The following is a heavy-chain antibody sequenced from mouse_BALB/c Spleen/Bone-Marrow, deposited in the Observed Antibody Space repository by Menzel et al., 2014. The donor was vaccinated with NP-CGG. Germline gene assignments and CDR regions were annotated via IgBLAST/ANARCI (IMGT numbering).Heavy chain of an antibody. J-gene: IGHJ4*01. V-gene: IGHV2-6*02. CDR2: IWSDGNT. D-gene: IGHD2-10*02. CDR3: ARNPYGNYAMDY. Sequence: QVQLQQSGPGLVAPSQSLSITCTVSGFSLTTYGVHWVRQPPGKGLEWLVVIWSDGNTTYNSALKSRLSISKDNSKSQVFLKMNSLQTDDTAIYYCARNPYGNYAMDYWGQGTSVTVSS. CDR1: GFSLTTYG.